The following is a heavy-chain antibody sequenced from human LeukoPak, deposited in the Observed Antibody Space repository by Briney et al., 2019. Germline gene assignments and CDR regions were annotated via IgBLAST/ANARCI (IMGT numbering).Heavy chain of an antibody. CDR2: ISGSGGST. CDR1: GFTFSSYA. V-gene: IGHV3-23*01. CDR3: ARGTIAAAGYYYFDY. D-gene: IGHD6-13*01. Sequence: GGSLRLSCAASGFTFSSYAMSWVRQAPGKGLEWVSAISGSGGSTYYADSVKGRFTISRDNAKNSLYLQMNSLRAEDTAVYYCARGTIAAAGYYYFDYWGQGTQVTVSS. J-gene: IGHJ4*02.